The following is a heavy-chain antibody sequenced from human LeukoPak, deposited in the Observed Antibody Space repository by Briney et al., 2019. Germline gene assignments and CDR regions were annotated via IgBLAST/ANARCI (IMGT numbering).Heavy chain of an antibody. D-gene: IGHD1-26*01. Sequence: GGSLRLSCAASGFTFNEFGVHWVRQAPGQGLEWVALIWYDGSNKYYGDSVKGRFTISRDNSKNTVYLQMNSLRVEDTAIYYCARDRPTGSYYGIDYWGQGTLAPVSS. CDR2: IWYDGSNK. CDR3: ARDRPTGSYYGIDY. CDR1: GFTFNEFG. J-gene: IGHJ4*02. V-gene: IGHV3-33*01.